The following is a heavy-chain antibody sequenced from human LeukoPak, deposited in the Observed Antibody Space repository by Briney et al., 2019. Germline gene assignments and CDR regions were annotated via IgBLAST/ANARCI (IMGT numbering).Heavy chain of an antibody. J-gene: IGHJ3*02. CDR1: GYTFTSYA. Sequence: ASVKVSCKASGYTFTSYAMNWVRQAPGQGLEWMGIINPSGGSTIYAQKFQGRVTMTRDTSTSTVYMELSSLRSEDTAVYYCARGTGLKAFDIWGQGTMVTVSS. CDR2: INPSGGST. CDR3: ARGTGLKAFDI. V-gene: IGHV1-46*01. D-gene: IGHD3-10*01.